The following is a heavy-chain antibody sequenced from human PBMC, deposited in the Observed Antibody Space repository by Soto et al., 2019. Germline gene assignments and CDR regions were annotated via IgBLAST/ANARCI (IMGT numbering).Heavy chain of an antibody. Sequence: SGPTLVNPTQTLTLTCTFSGFSLSTSGVGVGWIRQPPGKALEWLALIYWDDDKRYSPSLKSRLTITKDPSKNQVVLTMTNMDPVDTATYYCAHSRNAYYYGSGSYYTEIYYYYYMDVWGKGTTVTVSS. CDR1: GFSLSTSGVG. J-gene: IGHJ6*03. V-gene: IGHV2-5*02. CDR3: AHSRNAYYYGSGSYYTEIYYYYYMDV. D-gene: IGHD3-10*01. CDR2: IYWDDDK.